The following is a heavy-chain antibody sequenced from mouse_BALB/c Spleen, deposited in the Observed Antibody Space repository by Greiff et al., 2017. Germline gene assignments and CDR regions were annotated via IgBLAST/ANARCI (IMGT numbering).Heavy chain of an antibody. CDR3: ARGGTTVEAPFDD. CDR2: IWAGGST. V-gene: IGHV2-9*02. D-gene: IGHD1-1*01. Sequence: QVQLKQSGPGLVAPSQSLSITCTVSGFSLTSYGVHWVRQPPGKGLEWLGVIWAGGSTNYNSALMSRLSISKDNSKSQVFLKMNSLQTDDTAMYYGARGGTTVEAPFDDWGKGNTRTVAA. J-gene: IGHJ2*01. CDR1: GFSLTSYG.